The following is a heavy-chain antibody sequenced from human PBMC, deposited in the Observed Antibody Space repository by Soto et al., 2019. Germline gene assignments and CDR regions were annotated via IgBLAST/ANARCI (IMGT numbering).Heavy chain of an antibody. CDR1: GGSISSYY. D-gene: IGHD6-19*01. CDR2: VYKCGNT. CDR3: ARVRGSGWYYLDY. Sequence: QVQLQESGPGLVKPSETLSLTCTGSGGSISSYYWGWIRQPPGKGPAWIGNVYKCGNTNSNPSPKSRGTISVDTSKNQFSLKLSSVTAAETAVYYCARVRGSGWYYLDYWGQGTQVTVSS. V-gene: IGHV4-59*01. J-gene: IGHJ4*02.